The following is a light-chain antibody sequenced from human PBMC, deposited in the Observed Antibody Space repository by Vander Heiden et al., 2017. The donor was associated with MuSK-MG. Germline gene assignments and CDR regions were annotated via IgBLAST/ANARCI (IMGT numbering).Light chain of an antibody. CDR1: RSISTY. CDR2: DAS. CDR3: QQSYSIPWT. V-gene: IGKV1-39*01. J-gene: IGKJ1*01. Sequence: QMTQSPSSLSASVGDRVTITCRASRSISTYLNWYQQKPGKAPKLLIYDASNLQSGVPSRFSGSNSGTDFTLTITSLQRGDFATYYCQQSYSIPWTFGQGTKVEIK.